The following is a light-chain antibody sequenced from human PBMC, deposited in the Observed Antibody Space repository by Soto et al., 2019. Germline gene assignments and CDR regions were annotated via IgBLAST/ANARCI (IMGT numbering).Light chain of an antibody. CDR3: QQADCLPWT. V-gene: IGKV1-12*02. J-gene: IGKJ1*01. CDR2: STS. Sequence: DIQMTQSPSSVSASAGDRVNITCRASQAINSWVGWYQQKPGEAPKLLIYSTSFLQSGVPSRFSGSGAGTDFILSSSRLQPEDFAPYFGQQADCLPWTFGQGTKVVLK. CDR1: QAINSW.